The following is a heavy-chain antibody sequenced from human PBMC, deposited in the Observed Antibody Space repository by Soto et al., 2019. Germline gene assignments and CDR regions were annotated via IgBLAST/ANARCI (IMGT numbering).Heavy chain of an antibody. Sequence: QMQLQQWGAGLLKASETLSLTCSVSGGSFSGYYLAWIRQPPGKGLEWIGEINHAGSTKYHPSLKSRVVLSVDLYNTHFSLTLRSVTAADTAVYFCARQSGPAYRYGMDIWGQGTTVAVSS. D-gene: IGHD1-1*01. CDR1: GGSFSGYY. CDR2: INHAGST. CDR3: ARQSGPAYRYGMDI. J-gene: IGHJ6*02. V-gene: IGHV4-34*02.